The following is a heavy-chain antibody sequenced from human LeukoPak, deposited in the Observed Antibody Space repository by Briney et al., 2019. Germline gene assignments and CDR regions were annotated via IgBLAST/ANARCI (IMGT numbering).Heavy chain of an antibody. V-gene: IGHV1-2*06. D-gene: IGHD4-17*01. CDR3: ARDRNFGDYLGDY. CDR2: IKPIGGGT. Sequence: ASVRLSCKASGYTFTDFFIHWVRQAPGQGLEWMGRIKPIGGGTDYAQKFQGGVTMTRDTSISTAYMELSRLRSDDTAVYYCARDRNFGDYLGDYWGQGTLVTVSS. J-gene: IGHJ4*02. CDR1: GYTFTDFF.